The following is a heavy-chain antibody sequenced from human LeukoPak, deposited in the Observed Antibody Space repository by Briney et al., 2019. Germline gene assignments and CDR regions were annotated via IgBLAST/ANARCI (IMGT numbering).Heavy chain of an antibody. D-gene: IGHD3-22*01. CDR2: IKQDVSEK. Sequence: GGSLRLSCAASGFTFSSYWMSWVRQAPGKGLEWVANIKQDVSEKYYVDSVKGRFTISRDNAKNSLYLQMNSLRAEDTAVYYCARDLADYDSTHAFDIWGQGTMVTVSS. CDR3: ARDLADYDSTHAFDI. V-gene: IGHV3-7*01. CDR1: GFTFSSYW. J-gene: IGHJ3*02.